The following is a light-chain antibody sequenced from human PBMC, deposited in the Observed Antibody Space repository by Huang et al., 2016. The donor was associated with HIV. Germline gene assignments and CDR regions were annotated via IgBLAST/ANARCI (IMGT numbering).Light chain of an antibody. CDR2: STS. CDR3: QQYYGTPT. CDR1: QAISNS. J-gene: IGKJ1*01. V-gene: IGKV1-NL1*01. Sequence: DIQMTQSPSSLSPSIGDRVTITCRASQAISNSLAWYQQKPVKAPKLLLQSTSSLENGVPSRFSGSGSGADYTLTISSLQPEDFATYYCQQYYGTPTFGQGTRVEIK.